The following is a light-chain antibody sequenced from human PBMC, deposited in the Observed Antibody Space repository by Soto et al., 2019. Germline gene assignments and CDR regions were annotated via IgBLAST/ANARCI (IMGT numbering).Light chain of an antibody. CDR2: DVT. J-gene: IGLJ2*01. Sequence: QSVLTQPASVSGSPGQSITISCTGTSSDVGRYNYVSWYQQHPGKVPKLMIYDVTNRPSGVSYCFSGSKSGNTASLTISGLQAEDEADYSCSSYTSSSTVVFGGGTKLTVL. CDR3: SSYTSSSTVV. V-gene: IGLV2-14*03. CDR1: SSDVGRYNY.